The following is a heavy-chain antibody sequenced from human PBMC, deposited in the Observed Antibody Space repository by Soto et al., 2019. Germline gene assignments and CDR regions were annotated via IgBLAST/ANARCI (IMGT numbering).Heavy chain of an antibody. CDR1: GYTFTSYD. CDR3: ARFGLGYYDSSGYAPSYYYAMDV. J-gene: IGHJ6*02. V-gene: IGHV1-8*01. Sequence: ASVKVSCKASGYTFTSYDINWVRQATGQGLEWMGWMNPNSGNTGYAQKFQGRVTMTRNTSISTAYMELSSLRSEDTAVYYCARFGLGYYDSSGYAPSYYYAMDVWGQGTSVTLSS. CDR2: MNPNSGNT. D-gene: IGHD3-22*01.